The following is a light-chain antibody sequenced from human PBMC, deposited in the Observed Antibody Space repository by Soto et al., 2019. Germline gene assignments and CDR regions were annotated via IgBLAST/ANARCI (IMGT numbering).Light chain of an antibody. V-gene: IGKV3-11*01. J-gene: IGKJ5*01. CDR3: RQRRSWPPTIT. Sequence: IVLTQSPATLSLSPGERATLSCRASQSVSTYLAWYQQRPGQAPRLLIYDASYRATDIPPRFSGSGSGTDFTLTISSLEPEDFAIYYCRQRRSWPPTITFGQGTRLEIK. CDR1: QSVSTY. CDR2: DAS.